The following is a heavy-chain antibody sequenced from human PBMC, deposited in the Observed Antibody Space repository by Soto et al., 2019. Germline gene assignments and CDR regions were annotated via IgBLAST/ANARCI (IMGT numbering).Heavy chain of an antibody. D-gene: IGHD1-1*01. Sequence: QVQLVQSGTEVKKPGASVKVSCKASGYTFTNYDISWVRQAPGQGLEWMAWISAHNGNKNYAEKFQGRVTMTTDTSTSTAYMEVRSLRSDDTAVYYCARGLQSYFGMDVLGQGTTVTVSS. J-gene: IGHJ6*02. CDR3: ARGLQSYFGMDV. CDR2: ISAHNGNK. CDR1: GYTFTNYD. V-gene: IGHV1-18*01.